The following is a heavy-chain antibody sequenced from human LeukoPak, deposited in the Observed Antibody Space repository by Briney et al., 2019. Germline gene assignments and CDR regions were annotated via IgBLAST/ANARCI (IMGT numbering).Heavy chain of an antibody. V-gene: IGHV5-51*01. D-gene: IGHD4-17*01. Sequence: GESLKISCKASGYKFTNYWIGWVRQMPGKGLEWMTIIYPGDSETRYSPSFQGQVTISADKSIGTMYLQWSSLKASDTAMYYCARALRTGQGDYVPVLWGQGTVVIVSS. J-gene: IGHJ4*02. CDR1: GYKFTNYW. CDR2: IYPGDSET. CDR3: ARALRTGQGDYVPVL.